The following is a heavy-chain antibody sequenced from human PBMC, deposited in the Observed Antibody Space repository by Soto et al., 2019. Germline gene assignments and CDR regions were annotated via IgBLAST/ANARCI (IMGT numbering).Heavy chain of an antibody. D-gene: IGHD3-3*01. J-gene: IGHJ6*02. Sequence: PGGSLRLSCAASGFTFSSYGMHWVRQAPGKGLEWVAVISYDGSNKYYADSVKGRFTISRDNSKNTLYLQMNSLRAEDTAVYYCAKDRGVTIFGVALYYYGMDVWGQGTTVTVSS. CDR1: GFTFSSYG. V-gene: IGHV3-30*18. CDR2: ISYDGSNK. CDR3: AKDRGVTIFGVALYYYGMDV.